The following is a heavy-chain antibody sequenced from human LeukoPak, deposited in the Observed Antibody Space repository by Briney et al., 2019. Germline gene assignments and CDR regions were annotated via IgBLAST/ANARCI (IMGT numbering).Heavy chain of an antibody. D-gene: IGHD1-26*01. Sequence: ASVKLSCKASGYTFTNYYIHWVRQAPGQGLECMGIINPSGGSTSYAQKFQGRVTMTRDMSTSTVYMELSSLRSEDTAVYYCARGGVGATTYVWFDPWGQGTLVTVSS. CDR3: ARGGVGATTYVWFDP. CDR1: GYTFTNYY. V-gene: IGHV1-46*01. J-gene: IGHJ5*02. CDR2: INPSGGST.